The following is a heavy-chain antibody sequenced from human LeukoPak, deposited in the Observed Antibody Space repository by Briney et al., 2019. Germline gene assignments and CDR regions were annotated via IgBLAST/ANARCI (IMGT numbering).Heavy chain of an antibody. CDR3: ASGGFGELYQPYYFDY. V-gene: IGHV5-51*01. D-gene: IGHD3-10*01. Sequence: GESLQISCKGSGYSFTSYWIGWVRQMPGKGLEWMGIIYPGDSDTRYSPSFQGQVTISADKSISTAYLQWSSLKASDTAMYYCASGGFGELYQPYYFDYWGQGTLVTVSS. CDR2: IYPGDSDT. CDR1: GYSFTSYW. J-gene: IGHJ4*02.